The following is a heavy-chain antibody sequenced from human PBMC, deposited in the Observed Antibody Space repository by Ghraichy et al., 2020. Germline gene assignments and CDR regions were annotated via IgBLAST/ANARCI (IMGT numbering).Heavy chain of an antibody. D-gene: IGHD2-15*01. CDR3: ARATLGYCSGGSCQTYYYGMDV. CDR1: GGSFSGYY. Sequence: SETLSLTCAVYGGSFSGYYWSWIRQPPGKGLEWIGEINHSGSTNYNPSLKSRVTISVDTSKNQFSLKLSSVTAADTAVYYCARATLGYCSGGSCQTYYYGMDVWGQGTTVTVSS. V-gene: IGHV4-34*01. J-gene: IGHJ6*02. CDR2: INHSGST.